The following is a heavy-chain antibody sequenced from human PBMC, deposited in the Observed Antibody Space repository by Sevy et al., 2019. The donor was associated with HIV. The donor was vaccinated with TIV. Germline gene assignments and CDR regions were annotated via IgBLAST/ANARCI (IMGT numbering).Heavy chain of an antibody. CDR1: GFTFSSYW. V-gene: IGHV3-7*01. J-gene: IGHJ5*02. CDR3: ARVRYYDQFNWFDP. D-gene: IGHD3-22*01. CDR2: IKQDGSEK. Sequence: GGSLRLSCAASGFTFSSYWMSWVRQAPGKGLEWVANIKQDGSEKYYVDSVKGRFTISRDNAKNSLYLQMNSLRAEDTAMYYCARVRYYDQFNWFDPWGQGTLVTVSS.